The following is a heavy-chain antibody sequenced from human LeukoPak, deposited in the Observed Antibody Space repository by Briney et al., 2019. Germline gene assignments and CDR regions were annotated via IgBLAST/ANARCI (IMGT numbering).Heavy chain of an antibody. CDR1: GFTFSSYA. D-gene: IGHD5-12*01. CDR2: ISGSGGST. Sequence: PGGSLRLSCAASGFTFSSYAMSWVRQARAKGLEWVSAISGSGGSTYYADSVKGRFTISRDNSKNTLYLQMNSLRAEDTAVYYCAKWSGDSYYFYMDVWGKGTTATVSS. CDR3: AKWSGDSYYFYMDV. J-gene: IGHJ6*03. V-gene: IGHV3-23*01.